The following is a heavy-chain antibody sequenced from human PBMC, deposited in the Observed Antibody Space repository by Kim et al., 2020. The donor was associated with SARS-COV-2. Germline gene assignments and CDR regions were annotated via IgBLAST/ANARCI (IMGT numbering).Heavy chain of an antibody. J-gene: IGHJ4*02. CDR2: MNPNSGNT. Sequence: ASVKVSCKASGYTFTSYDINWVRQATGQGLEWMGWMNPNSGNTGYAQKFQGRVTMTRNTSISTAYMELSSLRSEDTAVYYCARGGVNDFWSGYYPLNFDYWGPGTLVTVSS. D-gene: IGHD3-3*01. V-gene: IGHV1-8*01. CDR1: GYTFTSYD. CDR3: ARGGVNDFWSGYYPLNFDY.